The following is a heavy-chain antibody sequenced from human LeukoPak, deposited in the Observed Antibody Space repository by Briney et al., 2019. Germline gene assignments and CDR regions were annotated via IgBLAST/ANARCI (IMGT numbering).Heavy chain of an antibody. D-gene: IGHD7-27*01. CDR2: IKQDGSEK. Sequence: GGSLGLSCAASGFSLSNYWMNWVRQAPGKGLEWVANIKQDGSEKNYVDSAKGRFTISRDNTKNSLILQMNSLRDEDTAVYYCARGVWAPFDSWGQGTLVSVSS. CDR1: GFSLSNYW. CDR3: ARGVWAPFDS. J-gene: IGHJ4*02. V-gene: IGHV3-7*01.